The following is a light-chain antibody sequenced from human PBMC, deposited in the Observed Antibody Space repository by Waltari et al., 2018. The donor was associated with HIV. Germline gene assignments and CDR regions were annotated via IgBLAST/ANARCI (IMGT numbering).Light chain of an antibody. CDR2: DET. V-gene: IGLV3-21*04. CDR1: NIESSS. CDR3: QVWDSTSDHAT. J-gene: IGLJ2*01. Sequence: SYVLTQPPSVSVAPGKTARISCGGQNIESSSSHWYQEKPGQAPVLVTYDETDRPSGIPERFSASNIGNTATLTISRVEAGDEADYYCQVWDSTSDHATFGGGTKLTV.